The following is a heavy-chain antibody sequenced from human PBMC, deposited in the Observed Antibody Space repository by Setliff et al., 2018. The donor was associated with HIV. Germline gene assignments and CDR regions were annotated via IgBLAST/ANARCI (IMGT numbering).Heavy chain of an antibody. CDR1: GYTFTDYW. J-gene: IGHJ4*02. D-gene: IGHD3-22*01. CDR2: INAGNGNT. Sequence: ASVKISCKASGYTFTDYWIGWVRQAPGQRLEWMGWINAGNGNTKYSQELQGRLTITRDTSASTAYMDLSSLRSDDTAVYYCARGRSRYYYDGSGYYVDYWGQGTLVTVSS. CDR3: ARGRSRYYYDGSGYYVDY. V-gene: IGHV1-3*01.